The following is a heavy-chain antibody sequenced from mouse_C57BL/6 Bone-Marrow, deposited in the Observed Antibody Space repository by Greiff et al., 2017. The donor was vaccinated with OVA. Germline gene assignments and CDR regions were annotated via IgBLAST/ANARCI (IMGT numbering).Heavy chain of an antibody. D-gene: IGHD1-1*01. CDR2: IHPNSGST. CDR3: GGVVATEYFDV. CDR1: GYTFTSYW. Sequence: QVQLQQPGAELVKPGASVKLSCKASGYTFTSYWMHWVKQRPGQGLEWIGMIHPNSGSTNYNEKFKSKATLTVDKSSSTAYMQLSSLTSEDSAVYYCGGVVATEYFDVWGTGTTVTVSS. V-gene: IGHV1-64*01. J-gene: IGHJ1*03.